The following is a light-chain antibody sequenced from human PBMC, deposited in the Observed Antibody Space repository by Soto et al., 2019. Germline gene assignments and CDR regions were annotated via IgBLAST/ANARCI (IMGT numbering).Light chain of an antibody. V-gene: IGKV1-39*01. J-gene: IGKJ1*01. CDR1: QTVTDY. Sequence: DIQMTQSPSSLSASVGDRVTITCRAGQTVTDYLNWYQHKPGKAPKLLIYSASTLQSGVPSRFSGSGSGTDFTLTITSLQPEDFGTYYCQQTYSTPQTFGQGTRVEIK. CDR2: SAS. CDR3: QQTYSTPQT.